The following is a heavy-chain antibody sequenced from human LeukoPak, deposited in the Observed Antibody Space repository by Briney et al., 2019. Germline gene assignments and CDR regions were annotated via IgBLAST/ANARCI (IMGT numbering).Heavy chain of an antibody. Sequence: PGGSLRLSCAASGFPFSSYAMNWVRQAPGKGLEWVANIKKDGSEKYYVDSVKGRFTISRDNAKNSLYLQMDSLRAEDTAMYYCVRGHSVGDGPWGQGTLVTVSS. D-gene: IGHD3-16*01. CDR1: GFPFSSYA. V-gene: IGHV3-7*01. J-gene: IGHJ5*02. CDR3: VRGHSVGDGP. CDR2: IKKDGSEK.